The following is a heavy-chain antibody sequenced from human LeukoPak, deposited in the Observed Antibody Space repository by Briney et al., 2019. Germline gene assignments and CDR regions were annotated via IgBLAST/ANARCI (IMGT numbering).Heavy chain of an antibody. J-gene: IGHJ6*03. CDR1: GGTFSNYA. D-gene: IGHD3-3*01. CDR2: IIPIFGTA. V-gene: IGHV1-69*01. Sequence: SVKVSCKASGGTFSNYAISWVRQAPGQGLEWMGGIIPIFGTANYAQKFQGRVTITADESTSTAYMELSSLRSEDTAVYYCARDGSSWSGYFHQPFYYYYMDVWGKGTTVTVSS. CDR3: ARDGSSWSGYFHQPFYYYYMDV.